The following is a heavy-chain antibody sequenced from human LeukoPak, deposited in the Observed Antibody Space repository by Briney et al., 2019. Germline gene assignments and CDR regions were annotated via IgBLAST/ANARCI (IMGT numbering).Heavy chain of an antibody. J-gene: IGHJ4*02. CDR3: ARVGDYALKD. V-gene: IGHV4-30-4*08. Sequence: TSETLSLTCTVSGGSISSGDYYWSWIRQPPGKGLEWIGYIYYSGSTYYNPSLKSRVTISVDTSKNQFSLDLGSVTAADTAVYYRARVGDYALKDWGQGTLVTVSS. CDR2: IYYSGST. D-gene: IGHD3-16*01. CDR1: GGSISSGDYY.